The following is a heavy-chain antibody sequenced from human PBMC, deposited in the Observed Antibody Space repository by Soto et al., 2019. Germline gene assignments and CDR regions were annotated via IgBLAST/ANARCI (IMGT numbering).Heavy chain of an antibody. CDR3: ARDRIVVVVAATSGYYYGMDV. Sequence: ASVKVSCKASGYTFTGYYMHWVRQAPGQGLEWMGWVNPNSGGTNYAQKFQGWVTMTRDTSISTAYMELSRLRSDDTAVYYCARDRIVVVVAATSGYYYGMDVWGRGTTVTVSS. V-gene: IGHV1-2*04. CDR1: GYTFTGYY. D-gene: IGHD2-15*01. J-gene: IGHJ6*02. CDR2: VNPNSGGT.